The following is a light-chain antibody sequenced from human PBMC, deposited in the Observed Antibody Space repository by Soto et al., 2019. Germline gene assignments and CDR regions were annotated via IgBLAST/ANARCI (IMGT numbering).Light chain of an antibody. J-gene: IGKJ4*01. V-gene: IGKV1-5*03. CDR3: QRYNTYPLT. CDR1: QSISTW. CDR2: KAS. Sequence: IQMPQSTYTLSASVGDRVTITCRASQSISTWLAWYQQEPGKAPKVLIYKASSLESGVPSRFSGSGSGTEFTLTISSLQPDDSATYYCQRYNTYPLTFGGGTKVDIK.